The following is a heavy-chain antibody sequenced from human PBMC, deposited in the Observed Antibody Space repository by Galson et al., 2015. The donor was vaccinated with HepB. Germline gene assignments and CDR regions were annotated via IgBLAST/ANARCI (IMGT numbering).Heavy chain of an antibody. V-gene: IGHV3-23*01. D-gene: IGHD3-22*01. J-gene: IGHJ4*02. CDR2: ITSNGGRT. Sequence: SLRLSCAASGFTFSRYAMTWVRQAPGKGLEWISSITSNGGRTFYTNSVKGRFTISRDNSRSTVVLQLSSLRPEDTAVYYCAKDGMMVSNNPYQLHFWGQGTLVSVSS. CDR3: AKDGMMVSNNPYQLHF. CDR1: GFTFSRYA.